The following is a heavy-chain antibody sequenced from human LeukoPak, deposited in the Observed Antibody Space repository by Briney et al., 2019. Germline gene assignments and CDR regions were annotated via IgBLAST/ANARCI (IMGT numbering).Heavy chain of an antibody. CDR2: IFYTGDT. Sequence: SETLSLTCTVSGGSVSSGSHYWSWIRQPPGKGLEWIGNIFYTGDTNYNPSLKSRVTISVDTSKNQFSLRLNSVTAADTAVYYCARSRAFNSGAFDPWGQGSLVTVSS. J-gene: IGHJ5*02. D-gene: IGHD1-26*01. CDR3: ARSRAFNSGAFDP. V-gene: IGHV4-61*01. CDR1: GGSVSSGSHY.